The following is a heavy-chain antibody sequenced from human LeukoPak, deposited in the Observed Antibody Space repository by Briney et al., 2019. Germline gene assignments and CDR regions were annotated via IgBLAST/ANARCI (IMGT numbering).Heavy chain of an antibody. CDR3: ARTDGGNPPWFTPSFDY. D-gene: IGHD4-23*01. V-gene: IGHV4-59*01. CDR1: GGSISSYY. CDR2: IYYSGST. J-gene: IGHJ4*02. Sequence: SETLSLTCTVSGGSISSYYWSWIRQPPGKGREWMGYIYYSGSTNYNPSLKSRVTISVDTSKNQFSLKLSSVTAADTAVYYCARTDGGNPPWFTPSFDYWGQGTLVTVSS.